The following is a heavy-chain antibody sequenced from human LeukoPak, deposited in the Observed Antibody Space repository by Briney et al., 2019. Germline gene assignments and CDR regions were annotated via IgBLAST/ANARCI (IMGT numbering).Heavy chain of an antibody. Sequence: TGGSLRLSCAASGFTFSSSSMSWVRQAPGKGLEWVSVISGSGGSTDYADSVKGRSTISRDNSKNTLYLQINSLRAEDTAVYYCAKGSGWYVWGQGTLVTVSS. V-gene: IGHV3-23*01. J-gene: IGHJ4*02. CDR2: ISGSGGST. CDR1: GFTFSSSS. CDR3: AKGSGWYV. D-gene: IGHD6-19*01.